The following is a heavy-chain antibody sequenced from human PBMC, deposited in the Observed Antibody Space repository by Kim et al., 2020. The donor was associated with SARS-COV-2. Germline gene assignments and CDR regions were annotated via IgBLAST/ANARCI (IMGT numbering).Heavy chain of an antibody. D-gene: IGHD2-2*01. CDR1: GGSISSSSYY. J-gene: IGHJ4*02. V-gene: IGHV4-39*01. Sequence: SETLSLTCTVSGGSISSSSYYWGWIRQPPGKGLEWIGSIYYSGSTYYNPPLKSRVTISVDTSKNQFSLKLSSVTAADTAVYYCARHLGYCSSTSCYYYDYWGQGTLVTVSS. CDR2: IYYSGST. CDR3: ARHLGYCSSTSCYYYDY.